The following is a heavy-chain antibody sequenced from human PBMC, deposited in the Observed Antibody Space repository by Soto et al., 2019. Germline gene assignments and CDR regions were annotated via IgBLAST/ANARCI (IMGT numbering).Heavy chain of an antibody. CDR3: ASLLGQLVVY. CDR1: GGSISSGDYY. V-gene: IGHV4-30-4*01. D-gene: IGHD6-6*01. J-gene: IGHJ4*02. CDR2: IYYSGST. Sequence: KTSETLSLTCTVSGGSISSGDYYWSWIRQSPGKGLEWIGYIYYSGSTYHNPSLKSRVTISVDTPKNQFSLNLTSVTATDTAVYYCASLLGQLVVYWGQGTLVTSPQ.